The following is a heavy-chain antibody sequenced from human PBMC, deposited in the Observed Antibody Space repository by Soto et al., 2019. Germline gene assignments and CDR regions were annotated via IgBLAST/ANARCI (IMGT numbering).Heavy chain of an antibody. CDR2: ISFSSSTI. CDR3: ARGQGTIEAAWYFDY. V-gene: IGHV3-48*02. D-gene: IGHD6-13*01. J-gene: IGHJ4*02. CDR1: GFTFSSHS. Sequence: AGGSLRLSCAASGFTFSSHSMNWLRQAPGKGLEWISSISFSSSTIYYADSVKGRFTISRDNAKHSLYLQMSTLRDEDTAVYYCARGQGTIEAAWYFDYCGQGALVTVSS.